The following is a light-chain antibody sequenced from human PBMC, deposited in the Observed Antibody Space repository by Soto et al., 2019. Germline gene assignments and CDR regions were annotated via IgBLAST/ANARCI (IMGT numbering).Light chain of an antibody. CDR2: DAS. CDR1: QSISSW. V-gene: IGKV1-5*01. CDR3: KQYNIYYT. Sequence: DIQMTQSPSTLSASVGDRVTITCRASQSISSWLAWYQQKPGKAPKLLIYDASSLERGGPSRFSGIGSGTEFTITISSLQPDDFASYYCKQYNIYYTFGKGTKVEI. J-gene: IGKJ1*01.